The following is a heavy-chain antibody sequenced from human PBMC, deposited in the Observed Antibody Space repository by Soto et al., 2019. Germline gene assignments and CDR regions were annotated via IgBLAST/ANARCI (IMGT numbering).Heavy chain of an antibody. CDR2: IYHSGTF. J-gene: IGHJ6*02. V-gene: IGHV4-4*02. D-gene: IGHD2-2*01. CDR1: GDSVSSSSC. CDR3: VRSVPAATWQYSGMDV. Sequence: QVRLQESGPGLVEPSGTLSLTCAVSGDSVSSSSCWSWVRQAPGKGLEWIGEIYHSGTFNYNPSLASRVYVSVDKSRHQLSLNLKSVTAADTAVYYCVRSVPAATWQYSGMDVWGQGTTVTVSS.